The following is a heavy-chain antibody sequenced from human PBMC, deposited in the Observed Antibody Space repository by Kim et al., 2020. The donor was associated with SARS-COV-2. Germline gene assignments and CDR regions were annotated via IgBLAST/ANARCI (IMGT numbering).Heavy chain of an antibody. D-gene: IGHD2-21*02. V-gene: IGHV5-51*01. CDR1: GYSFTSYW. CDR3: ARIPVVTAMQYYFDY. J-gene: IGHJ4*02. Sequence: GESLKISCKGSGYSFTSYWIGWVRQMPGKGLEWMGIIYPGDSDTRYSPSFQGQVTISADKSISTAYLQWSSLKASDTAMYYCARIPVVTAMQYYFDYWGQGTLVTVSS. CDR2: IYPGDSDT.